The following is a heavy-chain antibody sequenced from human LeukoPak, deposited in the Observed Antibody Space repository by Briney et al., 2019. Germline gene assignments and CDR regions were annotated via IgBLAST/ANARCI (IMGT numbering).Heavy chain of an antibody. Sequence: VASVKVSCKASGGTFSSYAISWVRQAPGQGLEWMGGIIPIFGTANYAQKFQGRVTITRDTSISTVYMELSSLRSEDTAVYFCARVDGSPDYWGQGTLVTVSS. CDR3: ARVDGSPDY. V-gene: IGHV1-69*05. CDR2: IIPIFGTA. J-gene: IGHJ4*02. CDR1: GGTFSSYA. D-gene: IGHD2-15*01.